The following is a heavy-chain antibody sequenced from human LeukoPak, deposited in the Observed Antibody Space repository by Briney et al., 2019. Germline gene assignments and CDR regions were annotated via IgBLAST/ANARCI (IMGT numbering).Heavy chain of an antibody. CDR3: ARGTPSEQLVLD. J-gene: IGHJ4*02. Sequence: GASVKVSCKASGGTFSSYAISRVRQAPGQGLEWMGRIIPIFGTANYAQKFQGRVTITTDESTNTAYMELSSLRSEDTAVYYCARGTPSEQLVLDWGQGTLVTVSS. D-gene: IGHD6-6*01. CDR2: IIPIFGTA. V-gene: IGHV1-69*05. CDR1: GGTFSSYA.